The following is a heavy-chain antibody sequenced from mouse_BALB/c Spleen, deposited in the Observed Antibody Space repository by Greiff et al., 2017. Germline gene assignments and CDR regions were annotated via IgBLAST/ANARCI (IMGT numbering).Heavy chain of an antibody. CDR2: ISYDGSN. Sequence: EVQLVESGPGLVKPSQSLSLTCSVTGYSITSGYYWNWIRQFPGNKLEWMGYISYDGSNNYNPSLKNRISITRDTSKNQFFLKLNSVTTEDTATYYCARDPRAMDYWGQGTSVTVSS. V-gene: IGHV3-6*02. CDR1: GYSITSGYY. CDR3: ARDPRAMDY. J-gene: IGHJ4*01.